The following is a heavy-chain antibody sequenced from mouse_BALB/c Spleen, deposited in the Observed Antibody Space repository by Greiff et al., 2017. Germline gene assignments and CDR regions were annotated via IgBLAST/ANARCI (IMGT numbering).Heavy chain of an antibody. Sequence: VHLVESGAELAKPGASVKMSCKASGYTFTSYWMHWVKQRPGQGLEWIGYINPSTGYTEYNQKFKDKATLTADKSSSTAYMQLSSLTSEDSAVYYCARYYYGNAMDYWGQGTSVTVSS. D-gene: IGHD2-1*01. J-gene: IGHJ4*01. V-gene: IGHV1-7*01. CDR1: GYTFTSYW. CDR3: ARYYYGNAMDY. CDR2: INPSTGYT.